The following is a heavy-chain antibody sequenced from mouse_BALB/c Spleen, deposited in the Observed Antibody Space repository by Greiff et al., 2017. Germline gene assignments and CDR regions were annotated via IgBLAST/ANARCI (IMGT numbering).Heavy chain of an antibody. CDR3: ARRDYGSSYCAMDY. V-gene: IGHV3-2*02. J-gene: IGHJ4*01. CDR1: GYSITSDYA. Sequence: VQLQQSGPGLVKPSQSLSLTCTVTGYSITSDYAWNWIRQFPGNKLEWMGYISYSGSTSYNPSLKSRISITRDTSKNQFFLQLNSVTTEDTATYYCARRDYGSSYCAMDYWGQGTSVTVSS. D-gene: IGHD1-1*01. CDR2: ISYSGST.